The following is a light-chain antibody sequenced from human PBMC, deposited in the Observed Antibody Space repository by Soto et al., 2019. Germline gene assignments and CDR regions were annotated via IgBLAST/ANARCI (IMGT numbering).Light chain of an antibody. CDR1: SSNIGAGYD. Sequence: QSVLTQPPSVSGAPGQRVTISCTGSSSNIGAGYDVHWYQQLPGTAPTLLISGNTDRPSGVPDRFSGSKSGTSASLAITGLQTEDEADYYCQSFDRNLTAWVFGGGTKVTVL. CDR2: GNT. J-gene: IGLJ3*02. V-gene: IGLV1-40*01. CDR3: QSFDRNLTAWV.